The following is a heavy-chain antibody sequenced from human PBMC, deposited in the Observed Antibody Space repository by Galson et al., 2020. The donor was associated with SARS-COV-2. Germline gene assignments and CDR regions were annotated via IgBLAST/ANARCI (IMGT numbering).Heavy chain of an antibody. D-gene: IGHD3-3*01. Sequence: ASVKVSCKASGYTFTSYYIHWVRQAPGQGLEWMGIINPSGGGTTYAQKFQGRVTITADKSTSTAYMELSSLRSEDTAVYYCAREELAPDFWSGYWFDPWGQGTLVTVSS. J-gene: IGHJ5*02. CDR2: INPSGGGT. CDR1: GYTFTSYY. V-gene: IGHV1-46*01. CDR3: AREELAPDFWSGYWFDP.